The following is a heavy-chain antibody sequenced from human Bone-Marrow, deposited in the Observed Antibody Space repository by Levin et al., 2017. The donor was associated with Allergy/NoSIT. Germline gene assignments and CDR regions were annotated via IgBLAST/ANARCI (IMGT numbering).Heavy chain of an antibody. Sequence: GSLRLSCAASGFTFSSYGMHWVRQAPGKGLEWVAVISYDGSNKYYADSVKGRFTISRDNSKNTLYLQMNSLRAEDTAVYYCAKGLLYSSSWYGMDVWGQGTTVTVSS. V-gene: IGHV3-30*18. CDR3: AKGLLYSSSWYGMDV. CDR1: GFTFSSYG. CDR2: ISYDGSNK. D-gene: IGHD6-13*01. J-gene: IGHJ6*02.